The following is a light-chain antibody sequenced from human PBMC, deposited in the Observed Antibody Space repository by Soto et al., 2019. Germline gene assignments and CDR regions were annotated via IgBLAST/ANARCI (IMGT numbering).Light chain of an antibody. CDR3: CSYAGSSTFYVV. Sequence: QSALNQPASVSGSPGQSITISCTGASSGVGSDNLVSWYQQHPGKAPKLMIYEVSKRPSGVSNRFSGSKSGNTASLTISGLQAEDEADYYCCSYAGSSTFYVVFGGGTKVTVL. CDR1: SSGVGSDNL. J-gene: IGLJ2*01. V-gene: IGLV2-23*02. CDR2: EVS.